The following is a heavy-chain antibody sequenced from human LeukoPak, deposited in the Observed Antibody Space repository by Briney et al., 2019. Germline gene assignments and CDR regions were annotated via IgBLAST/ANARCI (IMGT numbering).Heavy chain of an antibody. D-gene: IGHD3-22*01. Sequence: GGSLRLSCSASGFIFSSHGMHWVRQAPGKGLEWVAVMWYDGSKEYYVDSMKGRITISRDNSENTLYLQMDNMRGEDTAVYYCARDESGSSGYPDYWGQGTLVTVSS. CDR3: ARDESGSSGYPDY. CDR2: MWYDGSKE. V-gene: IGHV3-33*01. CDR1: GFIFSSHG. J-gene: IGHJ4*02.